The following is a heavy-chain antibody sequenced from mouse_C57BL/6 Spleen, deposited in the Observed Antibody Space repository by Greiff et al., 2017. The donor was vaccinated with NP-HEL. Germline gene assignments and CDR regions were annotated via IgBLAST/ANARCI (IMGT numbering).Heavy chain of an antibody. CDR1: GFTFSDYG. Sequence: DVMLVESGGGLVKPGGSLKLSCAASGFTFSDYGMHLVRQAPEKGLEWVAYISSGSSTIYYADTVKGRFTISRDNAKNTLFLQMTSLRSEDTAMYYCARGSGSSPAWFAYWGQGTLVTVSA. J-gene: IGHJ3*01. D-gene: IGHD1-1*01. CDR2: ISSGSSTI. CDR3: ARGSGSSPAWFAY. V-gene: IGHV5-17*01.